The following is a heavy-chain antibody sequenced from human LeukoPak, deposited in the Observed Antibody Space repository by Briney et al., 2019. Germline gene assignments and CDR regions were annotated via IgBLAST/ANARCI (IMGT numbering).Heavy chain of an antibody. CDR1: GDSISSSGDY. CDR2: IYFSGSA. J-gene: IGHJ4*02. Sequence: SETLSLTCTVCGDSISSSGDYWGWIRQPPGKGLECIGSIYFSGSAYYNPSLRSRVTISLDTSKKQLSLKLNSVTAADTAVYYCAKHNGGGVGSYVAPGPPDYFDYWGQGTLVTVSS. V-gene: IGHV4-39*01. CDR3: AKHNGGGVGSYVAPGPPDYFDY. D-gene: IGHD1-26*01.